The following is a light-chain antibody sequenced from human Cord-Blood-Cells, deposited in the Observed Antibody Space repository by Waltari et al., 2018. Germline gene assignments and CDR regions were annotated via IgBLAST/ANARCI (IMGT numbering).Light chain of an antibody. CDR3: QQYNNWPPLT. CDR1: QSVSSN. Sequence: EIVMTPSPATLSVSPAERATLSCRASQSVSSNLAWYQQKPGQAPRLLIYGASTRATGIPARFSGSGSGTEFTLTISSLQSEDFAVYYCQQYNNWPPLTFGGGTKVEIK. J-gene: IGKJ4*01. V-gene: IGKV3-15*01. CDR2: GAS.